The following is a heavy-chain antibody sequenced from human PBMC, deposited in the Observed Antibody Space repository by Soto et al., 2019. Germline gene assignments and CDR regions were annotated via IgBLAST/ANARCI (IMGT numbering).Heavy chain of an antibody. V-gene: IGHV4-4*02. D-gene: IGHD3-10*01. CDR1: GGSISSSNW. CDR3: ARVRRISSGWFDP. Sequence: SETLSLTCAVSGGSISSSNWWSWVRQPPGKGLEWIGEIYHSGSTNYNPSLKSRVTISVDKSKNQFSLKLSSVTAADTAVYYCARVRRISSGWFDPWGQGTLVTVSS. J-gene: IGHJ5*02. CDR2: IYHSGST.